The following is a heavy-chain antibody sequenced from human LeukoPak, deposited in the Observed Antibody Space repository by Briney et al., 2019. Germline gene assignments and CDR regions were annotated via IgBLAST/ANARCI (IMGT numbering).Heavy chain of an antibody. CDR3: ARGRRVVDTAMVDAFDI. V-gene: IGHV3-11*01. CDR1: GFTFSSYA. J-gene: IGHJ3*02. Sequence: GGSLRLSCAASGFTFSSYAMSWIRQAPGKGLEWVSYISSSGSTIYYADSVKGRFTISRDNAKNSLYLQMNSLRAEDTAVYYCARGRRVVDTAMVDAFDIWGQGTMVTVSS. CDR2: ISSSGSTI. D-gene: IGHD5-18*01.